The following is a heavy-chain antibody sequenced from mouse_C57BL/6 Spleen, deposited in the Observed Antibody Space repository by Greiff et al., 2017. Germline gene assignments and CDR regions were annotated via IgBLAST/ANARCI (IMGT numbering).Heavy chain of an antibody. CDR3: ARCPVVAPHWYFDV. D-gene: IGHD1-1*01. V-gene: IGHV1-82*01. CDR2: IYPGDGDT. CDR1: GYAFSSSW. Sequence: QVQLQQSGPELVKPGASVKISCKASGYAFSSSWMNWVKQRPGKGLEWIGRIYPGDGDTNYNGKFKGKATLTADKSSSTAYMQLSSLTSEDSAVYFCARCPVVAPHWYFDVWGTGTTVTVSS. J-gene: IGHJ1*03.